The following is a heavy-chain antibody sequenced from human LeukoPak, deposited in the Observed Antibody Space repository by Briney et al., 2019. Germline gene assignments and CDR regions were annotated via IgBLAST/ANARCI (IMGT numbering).Heavy chain of an antibody. CDR2: IYPGDSDT. V-gene: IGHV5-51*01. CDR3: ARHIDGDDTFYI. J-gene: IGHJ3*02. Sequence: GSLKISCKGSGSRFTSLWIGWVRQMPGKGLEWMGMIYPGDSDTRYSPSFQGQVSTSARKSTSTAYLQWSSLKASDTAIYYCARHIDGDDTFYIWGQGTMVTVSS. CDR1: GSRFTSLW. D-gene: IGHD7-27*01.